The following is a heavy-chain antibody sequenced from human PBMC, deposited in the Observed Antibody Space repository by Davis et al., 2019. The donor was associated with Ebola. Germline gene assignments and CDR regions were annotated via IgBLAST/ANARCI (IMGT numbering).Heavy chain of an antibody. Sequence: PSETLSLTCTVSGSVMYSHYWSWVRRPPGKGLEWIGYIYYDGATNYNPSLKSRVSISVDMSKSQFSLNLRSVTSADTAVYYCARVQRGYGDYVFDYWGQGRLVTVSS. CDR2: IYYDGAT. V-gene: IGHV4-59*11. D-gene: IGHD4-17*01. J-gene: IGHJ4*02. CDR1: GSVMYSHY. CDR3: ARVQRGYGDYVFDY.